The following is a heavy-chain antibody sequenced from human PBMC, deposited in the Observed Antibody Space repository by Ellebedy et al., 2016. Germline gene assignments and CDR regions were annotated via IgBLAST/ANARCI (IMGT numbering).Heavy chain of an antibody. CDR2: ITAYIAST. V-gene: IGHV1-18*01. D-gene: IGHD6-13*01. CDR3: ARDIPLEASAGGFYFDF. CDR1: GYTFTKYG. Sequence: ASVKVSCKASGYTFTKYGICWVRQAPGQGLEWMGCITAYIASTIYAQKLQDRVTMTADTATSTAYMEVRSLTSDDTAVYYCARDIPLEASAGGFYFDFWGQGTLVTVSS. J-gene: IGHJ4*02.